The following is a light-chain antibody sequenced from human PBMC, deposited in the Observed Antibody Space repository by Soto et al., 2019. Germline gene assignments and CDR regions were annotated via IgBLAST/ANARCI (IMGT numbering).Light chain of an antibody. CDR3: TSYAGSNNFGI. CDR2: EVT. J-gene: IGLJ1*01. CDR1: SSDVGSYNY. Sequence: QSVLTQPPSASGSPGQSVTISCTGTSSDVGSYNYVSWYQQHPGKAPQLMIYEVTKRPSGVPDRFSGPKSGNTASLTVSGLQAEDEADYYCTSYAGSNNFGIFGTGTKVTVL. V-gene: IGLV2-8*01.